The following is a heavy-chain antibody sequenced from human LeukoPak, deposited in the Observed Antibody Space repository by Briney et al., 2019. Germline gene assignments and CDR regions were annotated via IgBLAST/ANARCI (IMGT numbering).Heavy chain of an antibody. CDR2: IIPILGIA. CDR1: GYTFTSYY. D-gene: IGHD5-24*01. Sequence: GASVKVSCKASGYTFTSYYMHWVRQAPGQGLEWVGRIIPILGIANYAQKFQGRVTITADKSTSTAYMELSSLRSEDTAVYYCASNKARDGYPTDYWGQGTLVTVSS. J-gene: IGHJ4*02. CDR3: ASNKARDGYPTDY. V-gene: IGHV1-69*02.